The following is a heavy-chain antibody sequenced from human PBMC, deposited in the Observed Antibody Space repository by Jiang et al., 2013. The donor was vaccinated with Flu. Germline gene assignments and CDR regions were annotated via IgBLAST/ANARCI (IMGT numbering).Heavy chain of an antibody. J-gene: IGHJ6*02. V-gene: IGHV4-61*02. CDR3: ARSFGSSWGGMDV. D-gene: IGHD6-13*01. CDR2: IYTTGGT. CDR1: GGSISDTNYY. Sequence: PGLVKPSQTLSLTCSVSGGSISDTNYYWTWIRQPAGKGLEWIGRIYTTGGTNYNPSLKSRVTISIDASKNQFSLTLSSMAVADTAVYYCARSFGSSWGGMDVWGQGTTVTVSS.